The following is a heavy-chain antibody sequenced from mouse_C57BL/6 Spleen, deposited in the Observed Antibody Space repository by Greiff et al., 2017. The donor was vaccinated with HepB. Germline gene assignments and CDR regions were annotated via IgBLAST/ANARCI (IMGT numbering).Heavy chain of an antibody. CDR3: ARRDYGSSVFDY. D-gene: IGHD1-1*01. Sequence: VQLQQSGAELVKPGASVKISCKASGYAFSSYWMNWVKQRPGKGLEWIGQIYPGDGDTNYNGKFKGKATLTADKSSSTAYMQLSSLTSEDSAVYFCARRDYGSSVFDYWGQGTTLTVSS. CDR2: IYPGDGDT. J-gene: IGHJ2*01. V-gene: IGHV1-80*01. CDR1: GYAFSSYW.